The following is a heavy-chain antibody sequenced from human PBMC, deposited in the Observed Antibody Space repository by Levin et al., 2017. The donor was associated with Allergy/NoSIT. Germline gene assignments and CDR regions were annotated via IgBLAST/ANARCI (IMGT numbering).Heavy chain of an antibody. Sequence: SETLSLTCTVSGGSVSPYYWSWIRQPPGKGLEWIGYIYYRGSTKYSPSLKSRVIISVDTSKNQFSLKLSSVTAADTAVYSCARGGDGWFDPWGQGTLVTVSS. CDR1: GGSVSPYY. D-gene: IGHD5-24*01. V-gene: IGHV4-59*02. J-gene: IGHJ5*02. CDR3: ARGGDGWFDP. CDR2: IYYRGST.